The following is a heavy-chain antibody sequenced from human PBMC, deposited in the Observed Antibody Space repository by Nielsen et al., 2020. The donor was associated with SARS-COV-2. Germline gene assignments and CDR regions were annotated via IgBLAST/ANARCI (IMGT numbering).Heavy chain of an antibody. Sequence: ASVKVSCKASGYTFTSYGISWVRQAPGQGLEWMGWISAYNGNTNYAQKLQGRVTMTTDTSTSTAYMELRSLRSDDTAVYYCASRITGTTWDAFDIWGQGTMVTVSS. J-gene: IGHJ3*02. CDR3: ASRITGTTWDAFDI. D-gene: IGHD1-20*01. V-gene: IGHV1-18*01. CDR1: GYTFTSYG. CDR2: ISAYNGNT.